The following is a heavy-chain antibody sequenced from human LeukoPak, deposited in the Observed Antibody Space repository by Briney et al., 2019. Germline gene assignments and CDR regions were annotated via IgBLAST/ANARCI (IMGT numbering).Heavy chain of an antibody. Sequence: GASVKVSCKASGYTFTAYYMHWVRQAPGQGLEWMGWINPNNGGTNYAQKFQGRFTMTRDTSTGTAYVELSRLRSDDTAVYYCAADRLSRADYMDFWGKGTTVTVSS. J-gene: IGHJ6*03. CDR1: GYTFTAYY. CDR3: AADRLSRADYMDF. D-gene: IGHD6-6*01. CDR2: INPNNGGT. V-gene: IGHV1-2*02.